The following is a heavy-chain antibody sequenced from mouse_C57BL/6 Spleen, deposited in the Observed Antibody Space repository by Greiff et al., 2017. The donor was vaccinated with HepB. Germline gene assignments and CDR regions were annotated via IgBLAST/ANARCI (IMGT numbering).Heavy chain of an antibody. Sequence: QVQLQQPGAELVKPGASVKLSCKASGYTFTSYWMHWVKQRPGRGLEWIGRIDPNSGGTKYNEKFKSKATLTVDKPSSTAYMQLSSLTSEDSAVYYWARSSGVYYGYERAMDYWGQGTSVTVSS. CDR3: ARSSGVYYGYERAMDY. CDR2: IDPNSGGT. D-gene: IGHD2-2*01. CDR1: GYTFTSYW. J-gene: IGHJ4*01. V-gene: IGHV1-72*01.